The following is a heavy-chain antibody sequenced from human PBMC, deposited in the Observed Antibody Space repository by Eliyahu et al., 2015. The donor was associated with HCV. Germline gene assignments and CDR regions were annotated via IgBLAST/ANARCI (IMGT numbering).Heavy chain of an antibody. D-gene: IGHD6-19*01. Sequence: QVQLQESGPGLVKPSETLSLTCTVSGGSITTYYWGWIRRPPGKGLEWIGYIHYSGSTNYNPPLKSRVTISVDTSKNQFSLNLTSVTAADTAVYYCASGGGGIAVAGTGGWFDPWGQGTLVTVSS. CDR1: GGSITTYY. J-gene: IGHJ5*02. V-gene: IGHV4-59*01. CDR2: IHYSGST. CDR3: ASGGGGIAVAGTGGWFDP.